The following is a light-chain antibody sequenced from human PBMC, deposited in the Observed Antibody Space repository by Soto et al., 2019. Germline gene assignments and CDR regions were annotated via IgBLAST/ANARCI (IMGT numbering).Light chain of an antibody. V-gene: IGKV3-20*01. CDR3: KQHGSSPWT. Sequence: EIVLTQSPGTLSLSPGERATFSCRASQSVSRSYLGWYQQKPGQAPRLLIYGASSRATGIPDRFSGSGSGTDFTLTISSLDSDAVAVEYCKQHGSSPWTFGQGTKVEIK. CDR1: QSVSRSY. J-gene: IGKJ1*01. CDR2: GAS.